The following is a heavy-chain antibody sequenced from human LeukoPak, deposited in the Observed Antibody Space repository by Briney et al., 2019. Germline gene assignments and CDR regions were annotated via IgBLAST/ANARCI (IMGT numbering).Heavy chain of an antibody. J-gene: IGHJ6*02. CDR2: ISYDGSNK. CDR3: AREVPNRITMVRGAPPLYYYYYYGMDV. V-gene: IGHV3-30-3*01. CDR1: GFTFSSYA. Sequence: EGSLRLSCAASGFTFSSYAMHWVRQAPGKGLEWVAVISYDGSNKYYADSVKGRFTISRDNSKNTLYLQMNSLRAEDTAVYYCAREVPNRITMVRGAPPLYYYYYYGMDVWGQGTTVTVSS. D-gene: IGHD3-10*01.